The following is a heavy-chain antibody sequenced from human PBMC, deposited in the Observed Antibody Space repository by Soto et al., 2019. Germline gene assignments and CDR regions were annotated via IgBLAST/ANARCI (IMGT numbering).Heavy chain of an antibody. CDR2: INPSSDNK. V-gene: IGHV1-18*04. Sequence: ASVKVSCKASGYTFTGYYMHWVRQAPGEGLEWVGWINPSSDNKLYAQKLQGRLTLTTDTSTSTAYMDLTTLRSDDTAVYFCARDPGAASFDFWAQGTLVTVSS. CDR1: GYTFTGYY. D-gene: IGHD2-15*01. J-gene: IGHJ4*02. CDR3: ARDPGAASFDF.